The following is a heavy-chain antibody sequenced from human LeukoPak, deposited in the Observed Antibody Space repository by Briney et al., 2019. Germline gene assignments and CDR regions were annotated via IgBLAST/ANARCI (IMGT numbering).Heavy chain of an antibody. CDR2: IYYSGST. CDR1: GGSISSYY. CDR3: ARSTGYSSGWFFDY. Sequence: SETLSLTCTVSGGSISSYYWSWIRQPPGEGLEWIGYIYYSGSTNYNPSLKSRVTISVDTSKNQFSLKLSSVTAADTAVYYCARSTGYSSGWFFDYWGQGTLVTVS. V-gene: IGHV4-59*01. J-gene: IGHJ4*02. D-gene: IGHD6-19*01.